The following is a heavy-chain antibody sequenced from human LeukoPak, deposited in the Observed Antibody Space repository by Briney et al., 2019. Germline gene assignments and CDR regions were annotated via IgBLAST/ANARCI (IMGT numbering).Heavy chain of an antibody. D-gene: IGHD4-23*01. J-gene: IGHJ4*02. V-gene: IGHV4-59*12. CDR2: IFYSGST. CDR1: GGSISSYY. Sequence: PSETLSLTCTVSGGSISSYYWSWIRQPPGKGLEWIGYIFYSGSTNYNPSLKSRVTISVDTSKNQFSLKLSSVTAADTAVYYCARGYYGGNGIHFDYWGQGTLVTVSS. CDR3: ARGYYGGNGIHFDY.